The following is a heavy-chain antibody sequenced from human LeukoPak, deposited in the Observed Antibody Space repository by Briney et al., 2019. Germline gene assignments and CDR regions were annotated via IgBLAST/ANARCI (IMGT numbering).Heavy chain of an antibody. V-gene: IGHV4-34*01. J-gene: IGHJ4*02. Sequence: SETLSLTCAVYGGSFSDYYWSWLRQPPGKGLEWIGEINHSGNTNYNPSLKSRVTISVDTSKNQFSLKLSSVSAADTAVYYCATTAPYYYDSSGPGWDYWGQGNLVTVSS. D-gene: IGHD3-22*01. CDR3: ATTAPYYYDSSGPGWDY. CDR2: INHSGNT. CDR1: GGSFSDYY.